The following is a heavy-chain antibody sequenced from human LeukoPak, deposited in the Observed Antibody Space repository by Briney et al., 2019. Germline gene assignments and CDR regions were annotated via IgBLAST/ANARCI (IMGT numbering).Heavy chain of an antibody. CDR1: GFTFSSYG. V-gene: IGHV3-30*18. Sequence: TGGSLRLSCAASGFTFSSYGMHWVRQAPGRGLEWVAVISYDGSNKYYADSVKGRFTISRDNSKNTLYLQMNSLRAEDTAVYYCAKVPNDSSAQGDYWGQGTLVTVSS. CDR3: AKVPNDSSAQGDY. D-gene: IGHD3-22*01. CDR2: ISYDGSNK. J-gene: IGHJ4*02.